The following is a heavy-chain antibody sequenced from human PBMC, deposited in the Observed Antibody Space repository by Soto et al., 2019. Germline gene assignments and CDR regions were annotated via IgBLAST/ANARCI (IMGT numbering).Heavy chain of an antibody. Sequence: QVQLVESGGGLAKPGGSLRLSCAASGFTFSDHYMSWIRQAPGKGLEWISYINPSGSNTDCADSVKGRFTISRDNAENSLYLQMNSLRAEDTALYYCARGHHSMDVWGQGATVTVSS. CDR3: ARGHHSMDV. CDR1: GFTFSDHY. V-gene: IGHV3-11*06. CDR2: INPSGSNT. J-gene: IGHJ6*02.